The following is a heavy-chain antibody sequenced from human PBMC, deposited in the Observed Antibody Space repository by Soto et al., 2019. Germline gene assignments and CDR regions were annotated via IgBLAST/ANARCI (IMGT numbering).Heavy chain of an antibody. D-gene: IGHD2-15*01. CDR1: GGSISSYY. CDR3: ASAVVVAATPGWFDP. J-gene: IGHJ5*02. CDR2: IYYSGST. Sequence: SETLSLTCTVSGGSISSYYWSWIRQPPGKGLEWIGYIYYSGSTNYNPSLKSRVTISVDTSKNQFSLKLSSVTAADTAVNYCASAVVVAATPGWFDPWGQGTLVTVSS. V-gene: IGHV4-59*01.